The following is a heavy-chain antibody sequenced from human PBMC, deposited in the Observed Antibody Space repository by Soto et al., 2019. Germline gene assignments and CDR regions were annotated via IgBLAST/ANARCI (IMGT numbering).Heavy chain of an antibody. D-gene: IGHD3-9*01. CDR3: TRGLRYFDWYLDY. CDR1: GFTFGDYA. V-gene: IGHV3-49*04. J-gene: IGHJ4*02. Sequence: PGGSLRLSCTASGFTFGDYAMSWVRQAPGKGLEWVGFIRSKAYGGTTEYAASVKGRFTISRDDSKSIAYLQMNSLKTEDTAVYYCTRGLRYFDWYLDYWGQGTLVTVSS. CDR2: IRSKAYGGTT.